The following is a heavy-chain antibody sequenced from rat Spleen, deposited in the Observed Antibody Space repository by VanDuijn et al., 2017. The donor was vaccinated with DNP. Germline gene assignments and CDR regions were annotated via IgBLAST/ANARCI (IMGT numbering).Heavy chain of an antibody. CDR1: GFTFSDYY. D-gene: IGHD1-10*01. CDR3: ARRGDNRYWYFDF. CDR2: ISYDGGST. V-gene: IGHV5-22*01. Sequence: EVQLVESGGGLVQPGRSLKLSCAASGFTFSDYYMAWVRQAPTKGLEWVAYISYDGGSTYYGDSVKGRFTISRDNAKSTLYLQMNSLRSEDMATYYCARRGDNRYWYFDFWGPGTMVTVSS. J-gene: IGHJ1*01.